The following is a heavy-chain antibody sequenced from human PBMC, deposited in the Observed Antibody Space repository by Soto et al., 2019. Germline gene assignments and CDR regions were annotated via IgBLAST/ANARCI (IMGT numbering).Heavy chain of an antibody. CDR1: GYSFTNYW. CDR2: IFPGDSDT. V-gene: IGHV5-51*01. J-gene: IGHJ6*02. D-gene: IGHD4-17*01. Sequence: ESLKISCKGSGYSFTNYWIGWVRQKPGKGLEWMGTIFPGDSDTRYSPSFQGQVTISADRSTSTAYLQWSSLKASDTAMYYCARRIVGSYCDYSPYYYYGMYVWGQGTTVTVSS. CDR3: ARRIVGSYCDYSPYYYYGMYV.